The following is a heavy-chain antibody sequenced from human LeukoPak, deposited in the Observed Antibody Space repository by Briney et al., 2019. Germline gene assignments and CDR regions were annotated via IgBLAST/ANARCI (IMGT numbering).Heavy chain of an antibody. V-gene: IGHV4-30-2*01. Sequence: SKTLSLTCSVSGGSISSYFWNWIRQPPGKGLEWIGYIYHSGSTYYNPSLKSRVTISVDRSKNQFSLKLSSVTAADTAVYYCARSRVVVVAATPYWYFDLWGRGTLVTVSS. D-gene: IGHD2-15*01. CDR3: ARSRVVVVAATPYWYFDL. CDR1: GGSISSYF. J-gene: IGHJ2*01. CDR2: IYHSGST.